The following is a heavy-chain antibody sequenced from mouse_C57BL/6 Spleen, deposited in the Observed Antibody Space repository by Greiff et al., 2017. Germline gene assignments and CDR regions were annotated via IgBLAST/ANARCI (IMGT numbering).Heavy chain of an antibody. CDR1: GYTFTDYY. Sequence: EVQLQQSGPELVKPGASVKISCKASGYTFTDYYMNWVKQSHGKSLEWIGDINPNNGGTSYNQKFKGKATLTVDKSSSTAYMELRSLTSEDSAVYYCARWGYGSSYVHFDYWGQGTTLTVSS. D-gene: IGHD1-1*01. CDR3: ARWGYGSSYVHFDY. CDR2: INPNNGGT. J-gene: IGHJ2*01. V-gene: IGHV1-26*01.